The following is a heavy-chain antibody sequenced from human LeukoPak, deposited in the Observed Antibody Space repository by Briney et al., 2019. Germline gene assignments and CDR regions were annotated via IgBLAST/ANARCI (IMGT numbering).Heavy chain of an antibody. J-gene: IGHJ3*02. CDR3: ARQLGHFWSGEWAFDI. CDR2: IYHSGST. Sequence: SETLSLTCAVSGYSISSGYYWGWIRQPPGKGLEWIGSIYHSGSTYYNPSLKSRVTISVDTSKNQFSLKLSSVTAADTAVYYCARQLGHFWSGEWAFDIWGQGTMVTVSS. D-gene: IGHD3-3*02. V-gene: IGHV4-38-2*01. CDR1: GYSISSGYY.